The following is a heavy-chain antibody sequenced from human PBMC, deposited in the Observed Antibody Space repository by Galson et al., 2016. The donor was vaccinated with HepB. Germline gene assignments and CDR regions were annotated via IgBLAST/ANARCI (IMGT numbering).Heavy chain of an antibody. D-gene: IGHD4-11*01. CDR3: ARDSATVSPEMRDYFAY. V-gene: IGHV3-33*01. CDR1: GFTFSSYG. J-gene: IGHJ4*02. Sequence: SLRLSCAASGFTFSSYGMHWVRQAPGKGLEWLAVIWSDGRNKYYADSVKGRFTISRDNSKHTLYLQVNSLRDEDTAVYYCARDSATVSPEMRDYFAYWGQGTLVTVSS. CDR2: IWSDGRNK.